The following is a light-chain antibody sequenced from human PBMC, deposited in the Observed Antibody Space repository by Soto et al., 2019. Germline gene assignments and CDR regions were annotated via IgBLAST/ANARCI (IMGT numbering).Light chain of an antibody. CDR1: QGISNY. CDR3: QNYNSAPHT. CDR2: AAS. Sequence: DIQMTQSPSSLSASVGDRVTITCRASQGISNYLAWYQQKPGKDPKLLIYAASTFKSGVPSWFSGSGSGTFFTLTISSLPHEDVATYYCQNYNSAPHTFGQGTKLEIK. J-gene: IGKJ2*01. V-gene: IGKV1-27*01.